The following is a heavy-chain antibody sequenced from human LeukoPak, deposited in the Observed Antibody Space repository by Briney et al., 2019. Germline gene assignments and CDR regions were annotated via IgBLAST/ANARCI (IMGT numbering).Heavy chain of an antibody. CDR1: GFTFSSYA. Sequence: TGGSLRLSCAASGFTFSSYAMHWVRQAPGKGLEWVAVISYDGSNKYYADSVKGRFTISRDNSKNTLYLQMNSLRDEDTAVYYCARVWQDYSGVDYWGQGTLVTVSS. CDR3: ARVWQDYSGVDY. CDR2: ISYDGSNK. J-gene: IGHJ4*02. V-gene: IGHV3-30-3*01. D-gene: IGHD2-21*01.